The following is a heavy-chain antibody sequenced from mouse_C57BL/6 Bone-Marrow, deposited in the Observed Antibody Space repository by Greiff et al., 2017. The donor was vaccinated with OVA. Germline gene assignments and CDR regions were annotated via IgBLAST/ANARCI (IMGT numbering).Heavy chain of an antibody. Sequence: VQLVESGGGLVKPGGSLKLSCAASGFTFSDYGMHWVRQAPEKGLEWVAYISSGSSTIYYADTVKGRFTISRDNAKNTLFLQMTSLRSEDTAMYDCARPSYYYGSSLSYWGQGTLVTVSA. CDR1: GFTFSDYG. V-gene: IGHV5-17*01. CDR3: ARPSYYYGSSLSY. J-gene: IGHJ3*01. D-gene: IGHD1-1*01. CDR2: ISSGSSTI.